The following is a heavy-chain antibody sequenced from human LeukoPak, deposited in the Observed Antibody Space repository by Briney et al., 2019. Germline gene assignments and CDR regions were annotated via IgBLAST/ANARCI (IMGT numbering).Heavy chain of an antibody. CDR3: ASSIVGALYYFNY. J-gene: IGHJ4*02. D-gene: IGHD1-26*01. V-gene: IGHV5-51*01. Sequence: GESLKISCKGSGYSFTTYWIGWVRQMPGKGLECLGVIYPGDSDTRYSPSFQGQVTISADKSISTAYLQWSSLKASDTAMYYCASSIVGALYYFNYWGQGTLVTVSS. CDR1: GYSFTTYW. CDR2: IYPGDSDT.